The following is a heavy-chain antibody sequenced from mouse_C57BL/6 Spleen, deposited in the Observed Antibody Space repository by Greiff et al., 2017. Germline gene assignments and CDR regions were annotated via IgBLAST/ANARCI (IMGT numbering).Heavy chain of an antibody. V-gene: IGHV3-6*01. D-gene: IGHD4-1*01. CDR1: GYSITSGYY. CDR3: AISNWDGGYFDV. J-gene: IGHJ1*03. CDR2: ISYDGSN. Sequence: DVKLQESGPGLVKPSQSLSLTCSVTGYSITSGYYWNWIRQFPGNKLEWMGYISYDGSNNYNPSLKNRISITRDTSKNQFFLKLNSVTTEDTATYYCAISNWDGGYFDVWGTGTTVTVSS.